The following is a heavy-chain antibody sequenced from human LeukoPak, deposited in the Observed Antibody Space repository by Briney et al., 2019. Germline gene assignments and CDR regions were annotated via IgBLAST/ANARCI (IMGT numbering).Heavy chain of an antibody. D-gene: IGHD3-22*01. J-gene: IGHJ4*02. Sequence: SVKVSCKASGGTFSSYAISWVRQAPGQGLEWMGGIILIFGTANYAQKFQGRVTITADESTSTAYMELSSLRSEDTAVYYCARELSSGYYCFDYWGQGTLVTVSS. CDR2: IILIFGTA. CDR1: GGTFSSYA. V-gene: IGHV1-69*13. CDR3: ARELSSGYYCFDY.